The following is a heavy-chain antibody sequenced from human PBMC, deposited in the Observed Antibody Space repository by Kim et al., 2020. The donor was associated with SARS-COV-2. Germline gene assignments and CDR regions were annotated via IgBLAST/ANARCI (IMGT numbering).Heavy chain of an antibody. J-gene: IGHJ6*02. CDR2: IRSKAYGGTT. D-gene: IGHD6-19*01. V-gene: IGHV3-49*04. Sequence: GGSLRLSCTASGFTFGDYAMSWVRQAPGKGLEWVGFIRSKAYGGTTEYVASVKGRFTISRDDSKSIAYLQMNSLKTEDTAVYYCTRDKSSGWYGLYYYYGRHVWGQGTTVTVSS. CDR1: GFTFGDYA. CDR3: TRDKSSGWYGLYYYYGRHV.